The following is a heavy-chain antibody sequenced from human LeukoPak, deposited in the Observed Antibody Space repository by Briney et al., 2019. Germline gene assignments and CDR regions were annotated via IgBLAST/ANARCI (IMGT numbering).Heavy chain of an antibody. Sequence: GGSVRLSCEASGFSFRASNVNLVRQAPGKGLEWLAYIANDDDTTFYADSVTGRFTLSKDKAKNLVYLQMNSLRDDDTAVYYCAKIKGPSLSTCYMDVWGSGTTVTVSS. J-gene: IGHJ6*03. CDR3: AKIKGPSLSTCYMDV. D-gene: IGHD2/OR15-2a*01. CDR1: GFSFRASN. CDR2: IANDDDTT. V-gene: IGHV3-48*02.